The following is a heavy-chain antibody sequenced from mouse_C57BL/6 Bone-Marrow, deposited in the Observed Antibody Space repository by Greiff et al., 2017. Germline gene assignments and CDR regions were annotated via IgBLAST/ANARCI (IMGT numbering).Heavy chain of an antibody. Sequence: QVQLQQPGAELVIPGASVKLSCKASGYTFTSYWMHWVKQRPGQGLEWIGEVDPSDSYTNYNQKFKGKSTLTVDKSSSTAYMQLSSLTSEDSAVYYCAREGNWEVGFDYWGQGTTLTVSS. CDR3: AREGNWEVGFDY. CDR2: VDPSDSYT. D-gene: IGHD4-1*01. V-gene: IGHV1-69*01. CDR1: GYTFTSYW. J-gene: IGHJ2*01.